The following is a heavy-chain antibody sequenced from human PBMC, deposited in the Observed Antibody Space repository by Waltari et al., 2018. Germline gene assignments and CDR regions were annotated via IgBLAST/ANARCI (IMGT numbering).Heavy chain of an antibody. CDR2: ISDGDKSI. D-gene: IGHD2-15*01. Sequence: ELQLVESGGGLVQPGGSLRISCVASGFSFGSYEMNVVRQAPGKGLEWISYISDGDKSISYAESVKGRFTVSRDNAKNSLHLQMNNLRAEDTATYYCVRDGLGSGWTRVDVWGQGTTVTVSS. J-gene: IGHJ6*02. CDR1: GFSFGSYE. V-gene: IGHV3-48*03. CDR3: VRDGLGSGWTRVDV.